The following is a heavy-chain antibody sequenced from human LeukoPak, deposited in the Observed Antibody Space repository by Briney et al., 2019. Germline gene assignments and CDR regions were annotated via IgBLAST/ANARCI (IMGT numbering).Heavy chain of an antibody. D-gene: IGHD5-24*01. Sequence: GGSLRLSCAASGFSFSDCAMSWVRQAPGRGLEWVSYIGGSAGSTYYADSMKGRFTISRDNPKNTLHLEMNSLRAEDTAIYYCTKGMATIRRHIDSWGQGTLVTVSS. J-gene: IGHJ4*02. CDR3: TKGMATIRRHIDS. V-gene: IGHV3-23*01. CDR1: GFSFSDCA. CDR2: IGGSAGST.